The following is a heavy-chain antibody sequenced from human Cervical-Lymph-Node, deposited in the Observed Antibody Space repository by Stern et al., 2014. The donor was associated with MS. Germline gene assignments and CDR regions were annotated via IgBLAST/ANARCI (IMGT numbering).Heavy chain of an antibody. CDR1: GYTFTTYG. V-gene: IGHV1-18*01. J-gene: IGHJ4*02. CDR3: ARDKMHAFDY. Sequence: VQLVQSGTEVKKPGASVLVSCKASGYTFTTYGITWVRQAPGQGLEWIGWISADSGNTKYAQKFQDRVTMTRDTTTGTAYMEVRSLRSEDTAVYYCARDKMHAFDYWGQGTQVTVPS. CDR2: ISADSGNT. D-gene: IGHD2-8*01.